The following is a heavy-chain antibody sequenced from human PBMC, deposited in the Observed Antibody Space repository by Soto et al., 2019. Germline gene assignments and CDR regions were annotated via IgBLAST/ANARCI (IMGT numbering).Heavy chain of an antibody. J-gene: IGHJ4*02. CDR2: ISRGGDVT. D-gene: IGHD3-16*01. CDR1: GFTFSSYA. Sequence: GGSLRLSCVGSGFTFSSYAMSWVRQAPGKGLEWVSAISRGGDVTYYADSVKGRFTISRGNSKNTLLLQINSLRAEDTAMYYCTKHMIALATACIYWGQGALVTV. CDR3: TKHMIALATACIY. V-gene: IGHV3-23*01.